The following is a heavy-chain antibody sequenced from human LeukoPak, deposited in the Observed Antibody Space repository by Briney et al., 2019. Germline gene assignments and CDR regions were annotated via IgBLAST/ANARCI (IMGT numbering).Heavy chain of an antibody. CDR2: IIPIFGTA. CDR1: GGTFSSYA. Sequence: GASVKVSCKASGGTFSSYAISWARQAPGQGLEWMGGIIPIFGTANYAQKFQGRVTITADESTSTAYMELSSLRSEDTAVYYCASPDGYNSNYYFDYWGQGTLVTVSS. D-gene: IGHD5-24*01. V-gene: IGHV1-69*13. J-gene: IGHJ4*01. CDR3: ASPDGYNSNYYFDY.